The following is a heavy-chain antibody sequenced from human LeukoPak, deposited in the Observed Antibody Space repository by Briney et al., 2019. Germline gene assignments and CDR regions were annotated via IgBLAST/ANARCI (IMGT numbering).Heavy chain of an antibody. CDR1: GGTFSSYA. V-gene: IGHV1-69*13. CDR3: ARGNGYYYDSSGYPNDYFDY. J-gene: IGHJ4*02. D-gene: IGHD3-22*01. CDR2: IIPIFGTA. Sequence: GASVKVSFTASGGTFSSYAISWVRQAPGQGLEWMGGIIPIFGTANYAQKFQGRVTITADESTSTAYMELSSLRSEDTAVYYCARGNGYYYDSSGYPNDYFDYWGQGTLVTVSS.